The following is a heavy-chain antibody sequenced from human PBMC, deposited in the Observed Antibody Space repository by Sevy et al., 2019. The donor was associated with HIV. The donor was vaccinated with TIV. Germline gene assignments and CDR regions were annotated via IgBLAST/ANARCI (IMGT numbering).Heavy chain of an antibody. V-gene: IGHV4-34*01. D-gene: IGHD2-2*01. CDR2: INHSGST. CDR3: ARHCRSTSCSHAFDI. Sequence: SETLSLTCAVYGGSFSGYYWSWIRQPPGKGLEWIGEINHSGSTNYIPSLKSRVTISVDTSKNQFSLKLSSVTAADTAVYYCARHCRSTSCSHAFDIWGQGTMVTVSS. CDR1: GGSFSGYY. J-gene: IGHJ3*02.